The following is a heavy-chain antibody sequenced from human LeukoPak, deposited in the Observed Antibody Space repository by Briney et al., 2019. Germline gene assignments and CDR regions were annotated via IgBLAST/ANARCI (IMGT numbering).Heavy chain of an antibody. CDR2: ISSSGSTI. Sequence: GGSLRLSCAASGFTFSDYYMSWIRQAPGKGLEWVSYISSSGSTIYYADSVKGRFTISRDNAKNSLYLQMNSLRAEDTAVYYCARGDTLWIQLWLREVFDFWGQGTLVTVSS. J-gene: IGHJ4*02. CDR3: ARGDTLWIQLWLREVFDF. V-gene: IGHV3-11*01. CDR1: GFTFSDYY. D-gene: IGHD5-18*01.